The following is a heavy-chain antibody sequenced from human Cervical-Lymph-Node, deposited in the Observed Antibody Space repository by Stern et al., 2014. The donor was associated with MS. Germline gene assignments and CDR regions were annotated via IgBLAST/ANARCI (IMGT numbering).Heavy chain of an antibody. CDR1: GDSLSRYS. V-gene: IGHV1-69*01. J-gene: IGHJ6*02. CDR3: AREPFGMDV. CDR2: IIPIYGTS. Sequence: VPLVESGAEVKIPGSSVKVSCKASGDSLSRYSVSWVRQAPGQGLEWMGAIIPIYGTSNYAQKFQDRVTITADESSSTVYMELSGLRSEDTAVYYCAREPFGMDVWGQGTTITVSS.